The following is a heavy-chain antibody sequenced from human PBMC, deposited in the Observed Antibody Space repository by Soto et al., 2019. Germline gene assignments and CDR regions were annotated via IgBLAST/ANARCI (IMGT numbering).Heavy chain of an antibody. J-gene: IGHJ4*02. Sequence: EVHLVESGGGVVQPGGSLRLSCAASGFSFSTWMHWVRQAPGKGLVWLSRINSDGSSISYADSVKGRFFVSRDNANNTLYLQINSLTAEDTAVYYCTRGASGYGNFDYWGQGVLLTVSS. CDR3: TRGASGYGNFDY. CDR2: INSDGSSI. D-gene: IGHD5-12*01. CDR1: GFSFSTW. V-gene: IGHV3-74*01.